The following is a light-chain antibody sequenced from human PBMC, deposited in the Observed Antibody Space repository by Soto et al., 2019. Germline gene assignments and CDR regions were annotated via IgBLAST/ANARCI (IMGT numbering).Light chain of an antibody. CDR3: CSYAGIDTFVL. CDR1: SSNVGDYNL. J-gene: IGLJ3*02. V-gene: IGLV2-23*01. Sequence: QSVLTQPASVSGSPGQSITISCTGTSSNVGDYNLVSWYHQHPGKAPKLIIYEGNSRPSGVSSRFSGSKSGNTASLTISGLQAEDEGDYYCCSYAGIDTFVLFGGGTKLTVL. CDR2: EGN.